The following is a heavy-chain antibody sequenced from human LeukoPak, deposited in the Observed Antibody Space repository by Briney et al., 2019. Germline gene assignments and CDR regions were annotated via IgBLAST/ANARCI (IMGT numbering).Heavy chain of an antibody. J-gene: IGHJ4*02. D-gene: IGHD3-22*01. CDR2: IYHSGST. V-gene: IGHV4-38-2*01. Sequence: PSETLSLTCAVSGYSMSSGYFWGWIRQPPGKGLEWIGSIYHSGSTYYNPSLKSRVTISVDTSKNQFYLKLSSVTAADTAVYYCARAKSITMIVVVIPTRAYYFDYWGQGTLVTVSS. CDR1: GYSMSSGYF. CDR3: ARAKSITMIVVVIPTRAYYFDY.